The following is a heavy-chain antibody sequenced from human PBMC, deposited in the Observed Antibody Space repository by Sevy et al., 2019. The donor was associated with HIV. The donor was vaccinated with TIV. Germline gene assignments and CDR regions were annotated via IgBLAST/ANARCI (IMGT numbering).Heavy chain of an antibody. CDR1: GFTFGSFG. CDR2: IWFDGSNA. D-gene: IGHD1-1*01. Sequence: GGSLRLSCAASGFTFGSFGMHWVRQAPGKGLEWVAVIWFDGSNAYYADSVKVRFTISRDIAKNTQHLQMKSLRAEDTAVYDCARDLEVYDSVAHCPDFGPDFWGHGTLVTVSS. J-gene: IGHJ4*01. CDR3: ARDLEVYDSVAHCPDFGPDF. V-gene: IGHV3-33*08.